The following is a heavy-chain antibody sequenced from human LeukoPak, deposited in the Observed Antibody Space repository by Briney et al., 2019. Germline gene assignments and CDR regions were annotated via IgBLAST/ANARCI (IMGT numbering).Heavy chain of an antibody. Sequence: ASVKVSCKASGYIFRSYYMHWVRQAPGQGLEWMGIINPGDAGASYSEKFQGRVTLTSDTSTSTVFMELSSLRSDDTAVYYCARGQLELSWNFDYWGQGTLVTVSS. CDR2: INPGDAGA. CDR1: GYIFRSYY. D-gene: IGHD1-1*01. V-gene: IGHV1-46*01. J-gene: IGHJ4*02. CDR3: ARGQLELSWNFDY.